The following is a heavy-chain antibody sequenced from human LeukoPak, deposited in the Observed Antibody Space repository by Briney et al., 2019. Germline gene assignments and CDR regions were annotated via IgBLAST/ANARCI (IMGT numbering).Heavy chain of an antibody. CDR2: IYPGDSGT. D-gene: IGHD2-15*01. V-gene: IGHV5-51*01. CDR1: GYSFTSYW. CDR3: ARHSSGGSRYGGYYYGMDV. Sequence: GESLKISCKGSGYSFTSYWIGWVRQMPGKGLEWMGIIYPGDSGTRYSPSFQGQVTISADKSISTAYLQWSSLKASDTAMYYCARHSSGGSRYGGYYYGMDVWGQGTTVTVSS. J-gene: IGHJ6*02.